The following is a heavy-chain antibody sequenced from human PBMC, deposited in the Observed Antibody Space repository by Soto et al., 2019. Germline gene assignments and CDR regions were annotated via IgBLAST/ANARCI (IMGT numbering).Heavy chain of an antibody. V-gene: IGHV4-59*08. CDR2: IFYTGST. Sequence: SETLSLTCTVSGGSISGYYWTWIRQPPGRGLAYIGDIFYTGSTNYNPSLESRVSISVEAAKNQFSLKLSSVTAADTAVYYCARVPRVFSSGYPPRPFDYWGQGTLVTSPQ. CDR1: GGSISGYY. D-gene: IGHD3-22*01. CDR3: ARVPRVFSSGYPPRPFDY. J-gene: IGHJ4*02.